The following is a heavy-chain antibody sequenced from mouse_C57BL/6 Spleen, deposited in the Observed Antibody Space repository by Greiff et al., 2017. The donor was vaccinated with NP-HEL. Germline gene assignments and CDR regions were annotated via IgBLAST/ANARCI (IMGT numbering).Heavy chain of an antibody. J-gene: IGHJ4*01. CDR3: ARDRAGLRRGDAMDY. CDR1: GFTFSSYA. Sequence: EVMLVESGGGLVKPGGSLKLSCAASGFTFSSYAMSWVRQTPEKRLEWVATISDGGSYTYYPDNVKGRFTISRDNAKNNLYLQMSHLKSEDTAMYYCARDRAGLRRGDAMDYWGQGTSVTVSS. CDR2: ISDGGSYT. D-gene: IGHD2-4*01. V-gene: IGHV5-4*01.